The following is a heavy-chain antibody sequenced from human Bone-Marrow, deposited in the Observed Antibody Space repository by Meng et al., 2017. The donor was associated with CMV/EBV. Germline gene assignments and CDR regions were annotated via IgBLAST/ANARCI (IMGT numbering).Heavy chain of an antibody. CDR2: MNPNSGNT. V-gene: IGHV1-8*03. J-gene: IGHJ6*02. Sequence: ASVKVSCKASGYTFTSYDINWVRQATGQGLEWMGWMNPNSGNTGYAQKFQGRVTITRNTSISTAYMELSSLRSEDTAVYYCARVKSVAEGVYGMDVWGQGTTVTVSS. D-gene: IGHD6-13*01. CDR1: GYTFTSYD. CDR3: ARVKSVAEGVYGMDV.